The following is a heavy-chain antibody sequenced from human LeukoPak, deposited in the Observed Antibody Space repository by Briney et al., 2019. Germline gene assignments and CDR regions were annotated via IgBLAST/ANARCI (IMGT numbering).Heavy chain of an antibody. CDR1: GFTFSGSA. V-gene: IGHV5-51*01. CDR2: IYPGDSDT. D-gene: IGHD1-26*01. Sequence: PGGSLRLSCAASGFTFSGSAMHWVRQASGKGLEWMGIIYPGDSDTRYSPSFQGQVTISADKSISTAYLQWSSLKASDTAMYYCARHRVGATYYYMDVWGKGTTVTVSS. CDR3: ARHRVGATYYYMDV. J-gene: IGHJ6*03.